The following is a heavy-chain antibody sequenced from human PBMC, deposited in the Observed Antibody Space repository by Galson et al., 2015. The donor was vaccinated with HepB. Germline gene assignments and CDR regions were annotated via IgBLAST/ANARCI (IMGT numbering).Heavy chain of an antibody. V-gene: IGHV3-48*01. D-gene: IGHD1-26*01. J-gene: IGHJ3*02. CDR2: ISSSSSTI. Sequence: SLRLSCAASGFTFSSYSMNWVRQAPGKGLEWVSYISSSSSTIYYADSVKGRFTISRDNAKNSLYLQMNSLRAEDTAVYYCARDQGVGATTRGFFFDAFDIWGQGTMSPSLQ. CDR3: ARDQGVGATTRGFFFDAFDI. CDR1: GFTFSSYS.